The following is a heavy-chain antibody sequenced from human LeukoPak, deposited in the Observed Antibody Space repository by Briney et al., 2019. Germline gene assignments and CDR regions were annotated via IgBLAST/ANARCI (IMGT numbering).Heavy chain of an antibody. CDR3: AGMTTVSRGWFDP. CDR2: INHSGST. D-gene: IGHD4-17*01. V-gene: IGHV4-34*01. CDR1: GGSFSGYY. J-gene: IGHJ5*02. Sequence: SETLSLTCAVYGGSFSGYYWSWIRQPPGKGLEWIGEINHSGSTNYNPSLKSRVTISVDTSKNQFSLKLSSVTAADTAVYCCAGMTTVSRGWFDPWGQGTLVTVSS.